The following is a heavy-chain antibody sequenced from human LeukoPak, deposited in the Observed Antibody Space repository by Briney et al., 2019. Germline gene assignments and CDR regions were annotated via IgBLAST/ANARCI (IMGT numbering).Heavy chain of an antibody. CDR3: ARGDRVYSPLLLRP. CDR2: ISSSSSYI. CDR1: GFTFSSYS. J-gene: IGHJ6*04. Sequence: GSLRLSCAASGFTFSSYSMKWVRQAPGKGLEWVSSISSSSSYIYYADSVKGRFTISRDNAKKSLYLQMNSMRAEDTAVYYCARGDRVYSPLLLRPWAKGTTVTVSS. D-gene: IGHD1-26*01. V-gene: IGHV3-21*01.